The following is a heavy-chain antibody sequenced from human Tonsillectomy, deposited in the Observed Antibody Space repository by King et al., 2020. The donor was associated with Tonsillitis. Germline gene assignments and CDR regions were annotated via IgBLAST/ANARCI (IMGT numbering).Heavy chain of an antibody. V-gene: IGHV3-30*03. D-gene: IGHD6-19*01. Sequence: QLVQSGGGVVQPGRSLRLSCAASGFTFSSYGMHWVRQAPGKGLEWEAVISYDGSNKYYADSVKGRFTISRDNSKNTLYLQMNSLRAEDTAVYYCAAVAGRFDYWGQGTLVTVSS. CDR2: ISYDGSNK. J-gene: IGHJ4*02. CDR1: GFTFSSYG. CDR3: AAVAGRFDY.